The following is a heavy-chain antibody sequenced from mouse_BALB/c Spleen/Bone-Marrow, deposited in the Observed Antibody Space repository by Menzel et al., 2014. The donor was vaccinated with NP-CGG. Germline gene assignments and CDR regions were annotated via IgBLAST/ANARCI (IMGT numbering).Heavy chain of an antibody. CDR1: GYSITSGYY. J-gene: IGHJ2*01. CDR3: ARDRGFDY. V-gene: IGHV3-6*01. CDR2: ITYDGSN. Sequence: LVESEPGLVKPSQSLSLTCSVTGYSITSGYYWSWLRQFPGNKLEWMGYITYDGSNNYNPSLKNRISITRDTSKNQFFLKLNSVTAEDTATYYCARDRGFDYWGQGTTPTVSS.